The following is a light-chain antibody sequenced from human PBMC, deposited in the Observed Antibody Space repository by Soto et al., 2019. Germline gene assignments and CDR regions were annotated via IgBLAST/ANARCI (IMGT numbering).Light chain of an antibody. CDR1: QRISSY. CDR2: AAS. V-gene: IGKV1-39*01. CDR3: QQSYSTPRT. Sequence: DIQMTQSPSSLSASVGDRVTITCRASQRISSYLNWFQQKPGKAPKLLIYAASSLQSGVPSRFSGSGSGTDFTLTISSLQPEDFATYYCQQSYSTPRTFGHGTKVEIK. J-gene: IGKJ1*01.